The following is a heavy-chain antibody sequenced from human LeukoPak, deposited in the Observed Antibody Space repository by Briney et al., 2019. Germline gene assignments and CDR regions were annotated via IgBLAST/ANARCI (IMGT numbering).Heavy chain of an antibody. CDR3: ARDRMGATPDY. CDR2: IYARGSA. V-gene: IGHV4-4*07. Sequence: SETLSLTCSVSGGSINSHYLSWIRQPAGKGLEWIGRIYARGSADYNPSLKRRVTMSVDTSKNQFSLKLTSVTAADTAVYYCARDRMGATPDYWGQGALVTVSS. CDR1: GGSINSHY. D-gene: IGHD1-26*01. J-gene: IGHJ4*02.